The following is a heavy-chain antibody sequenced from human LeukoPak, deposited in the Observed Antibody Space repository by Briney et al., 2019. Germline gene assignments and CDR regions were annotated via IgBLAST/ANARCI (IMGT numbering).Heavy chain of an antibody. Sequence: GGSLRRSCAASGFTFTAYWMSWVRQTPEKGLEFVANINRDGSVKNYVDSVKGRFTISRDNAKKSLFLELNSLRADDTALYYCARDPESSAFDLWGQGTLGTVFS. CDR3: ARDPESSAFDL. CDR1: GFTFTAYW. CDR2: INRDGSVK. V-gene: IGHV3-7*01. J-gene: IGHJ4*02.